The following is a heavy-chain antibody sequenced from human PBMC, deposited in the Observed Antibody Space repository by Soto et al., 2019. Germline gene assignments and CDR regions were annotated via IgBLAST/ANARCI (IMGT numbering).Heavy chain of an antibody. CDR1: GGSISSYY. Sequence: SETLSLTCPVSGGSISSYYWSWIRQPPGKGLEWIGYIYYSGSTNYNPSLKSRVTISVDTSKNQFSLKLSSVTAADTAVYYCARAGLGDGSDYWGQGTLVTVSS. J-gene: IGHJ4*02. CDR3: ARAGLGDGSDY. V-gene: IGHV4-59*01. CDR2: IYYSGST. D-gene: IGHD1-26*01.